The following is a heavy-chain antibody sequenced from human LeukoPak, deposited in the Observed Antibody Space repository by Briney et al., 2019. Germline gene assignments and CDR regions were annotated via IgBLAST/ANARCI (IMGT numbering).Heavy chain of an antibody. D-gene: IGHD2-2*02. CDR3: ARGFVVVPAAIRGYYYYYYYMDV. Sequence: SETLSLTCAVYGGSFSGYYWSWIRQPPGKGLEWIGEINHSGSTNYNPSLKSRVTISVDTSKNQFSLKLSSVTAADTAVYYCARGFVVVPAAIRGYYYYYYYMDVWGKGTTVTVSS. J-gene: IGHJ6*03. CDR1: GGSFSGYY. V-gene: IGHV4-34*01. CDR2: INHSGST.